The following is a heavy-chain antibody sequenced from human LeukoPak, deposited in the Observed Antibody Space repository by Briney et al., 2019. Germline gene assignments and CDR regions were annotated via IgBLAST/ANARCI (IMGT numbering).Heavy chain of an antibody. D-gene: IGHD6-13*01. CDR3: ARDSSSWYY. CDR1: GFTFSSYS. V-gene: IGHV3-48*01. Sequence: GRSLRLSCAASGFTFSSYSMNWVRQAPGRGLEWVSYISGSSGTTYYADSVQGRFTISRDNAKNSLYLQMNSLRAEDTAVYYCARDSSSWYYWGQGALVTVSS. CDR2: ISGSSGTT. J-gene: IGHJ4*02.